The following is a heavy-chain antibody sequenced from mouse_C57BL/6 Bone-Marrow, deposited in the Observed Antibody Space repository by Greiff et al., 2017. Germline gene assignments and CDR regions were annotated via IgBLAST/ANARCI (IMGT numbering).Heavy chain of an antibody. CDR3: ARSIYYYGSSYDWYFDV. J-gene: IGHJ1*03. D-gene: IGHD1-1*01. CDR2: IRNKANGYTT. Sequence: VHVKQSGGGLVQPGGSLSLSCAASGFTFTDYYMSWVRQPPGKALEWLGFIRNKANGYTTEYSASVKGRFTISRDNSQSILYLQMNALRAEDSATYYCARSIYYYGSSYDWYFDVWGTGTTVTVSS. CDR1: GFTFTDYY. V-gene: IGHV7-3*01.